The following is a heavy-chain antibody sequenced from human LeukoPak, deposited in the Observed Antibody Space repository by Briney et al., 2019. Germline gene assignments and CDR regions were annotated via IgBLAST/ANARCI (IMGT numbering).Heavy chain of an antibody. CDR3: AKVMPAAPDY. CDR1: GFSFSTVP. D-gene: IGHD2-2*01. CDR2: IVASGDSA. J-gene: IGHJ4*02. V-gene: IGHV3-23*01. Sequence: GGSLRLSCEASGFSFSTVPMSWVRQVPGKGLECVSYIVASGDSAYYADSVRGRFTISRDNSKNTLYLQMDDLRAEDTAVYYCAKVMPAAPDYWGQGTLVTVSS.